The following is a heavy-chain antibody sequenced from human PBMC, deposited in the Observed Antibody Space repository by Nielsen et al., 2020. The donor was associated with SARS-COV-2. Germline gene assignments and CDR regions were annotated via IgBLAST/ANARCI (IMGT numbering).Heavy chain of an antibody. D-gene: IGHD3-10*01. CDR1: GGTFSSYA. Sequence: ASVKVSCKASGGTFSSYAISWVRQAPGQGLEWMGWISAYNGNTNYAQKLQGRVTMTTDTSTSTAYMELRSLRSDDTAVYYCARDETYYTFDYWGQGTLVTVSS. V-gene: IGHV1-18*01. J-gene: IGHJ4*02. CDR2: ISAYNGNT. CDR3: ARDETYYTFDY.